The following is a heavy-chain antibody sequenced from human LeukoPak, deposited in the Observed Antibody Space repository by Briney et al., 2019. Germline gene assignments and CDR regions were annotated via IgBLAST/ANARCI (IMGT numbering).Heavy chain of an antibody. V-gene: IGHV4-30-2*01. J-gene: IGHJ3*02. D-gene: IGHD3-22*01. CDR3: ARAPMIVVGDAFDI. CDR2: INHSGST. Sequence: PSETLSLTCAVSDGSINSGGYSWSWIRQPPGKGLEWIGEINHSGSTNYNPSLKSRVTISVDTSKNQFSLKLSSVTAADTAVYYCARAPMIVVGDAFDIWGQGTMVTVSS. CDR1: DGSINSGGYS.